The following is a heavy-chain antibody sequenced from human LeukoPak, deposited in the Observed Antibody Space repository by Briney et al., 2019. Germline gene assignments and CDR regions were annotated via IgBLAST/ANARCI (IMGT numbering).Heavy chain of an antibody. CDR1: GFTFSSYS. D-gene: IGHD5-18*01. CDR3: ARGADNYGYIFDY. J-gene: IGHJ4*02. Sequence: LGGSLRLSCAASGFTFSSYSMNWVRQAPGKGLEWVSSISSSSSYIYYADSVKGRFTISRDNARNSLFLQMNSLRAADTAVYYCARGADNYGYIFDYWGQGTLVTASS. V-gene: IGHV3-21*01. CDR2: ISSSSSYI.